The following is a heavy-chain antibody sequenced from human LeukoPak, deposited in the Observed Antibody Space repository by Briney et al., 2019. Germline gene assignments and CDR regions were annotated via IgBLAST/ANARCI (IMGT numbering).Heavy chain of an antibody. V-gene: IGHV3-23*01. CDR2: ISGRGDFT. J-gene: IGHJ4*02. CDR1: GFTFYKSA. CDR3: ARREAEESGPIDY. D-gene: IGHD3-3*01. Sequence: PGESLRLSCAASGFTFYKSAMTWVRQAPGTGLEWVSAISGRGDFTYYADSVKGRFTISRDNSKNMLYLQMTSLRADDTAVYYCARREAEESGPIDYWGQGTLVTVSS.